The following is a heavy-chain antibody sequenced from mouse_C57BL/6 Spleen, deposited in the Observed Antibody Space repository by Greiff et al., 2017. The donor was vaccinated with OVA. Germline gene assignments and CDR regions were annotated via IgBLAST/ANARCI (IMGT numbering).Heavy chain of an antibody. CDR1: GFTFSSYG. Sequence: EVQVVESGGDLVKPGGSLKLSCAASGFTFSSYGMSWVRQTPDKRLEWVATISSGGSYTYYPDSVKGRFTISRDNAKNTLYLQMSSLKSEDTAMYYCARQDSNYDYFDYWGQGTTLTVSS. V-gene: IGHV5-6*01. CDR2: ISSGGSYT. J-gene: IGHJ2*01. D-gene: IGHD2-5*01. CDR3: ARQDSNYDYFDY.